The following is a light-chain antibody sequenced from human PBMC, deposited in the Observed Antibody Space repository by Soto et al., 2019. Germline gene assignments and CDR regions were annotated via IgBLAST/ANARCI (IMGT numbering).Light chain of an antibody. Sequence: QSVLTQPPSVSGAPGQRVTISCTGSSSNIGAGYDVHWYQQLPGTASKLLIYGNSNRPSGVPDRFSGSKSGTSASLAITGLHAEDEADYYCQSYDSSLSAYVFGTGTKLTVL. CDR3: QSYDSSLSAYV. J-gene: IGLJ1*01. CDR1: SSNIGAGYD. V-gene: IGLV1-40*01. CDR2: GNS.